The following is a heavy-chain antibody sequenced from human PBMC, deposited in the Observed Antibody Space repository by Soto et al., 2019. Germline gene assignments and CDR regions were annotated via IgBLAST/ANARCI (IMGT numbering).Heavy chain of an antibody. Sequence: GESLKISCQASGYSFANNWIGWVRQMPGKGLEWMGIINPGDSDTRYSPSFQGQVPILADKSITTASLQWSSLKASDTPIHECARSSASHYGRDGRGQGTTVTVAS. J-gene: IGHJ6*02. CDR2: INPGDSDT. V-gene: IGHV5-51*01. CDR1: GYSFANNW. CDR3: ARSSASHYGRDG. D-gene: IGHD6-19*01.